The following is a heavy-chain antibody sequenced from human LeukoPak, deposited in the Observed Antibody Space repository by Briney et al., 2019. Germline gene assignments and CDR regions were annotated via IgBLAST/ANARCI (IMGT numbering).Heavy chain of an antibody. J-gene: IGHJ4*02. CDR1: GFPFSSYS. CDR3: ATNTMTHLDY. Sequence: QPGGSLRLSCAASGFPFSSYSMTWVGQAPGKGLEWVSFISSSSNSIFYADSVKGRFTISRDNAKNSLYIQMNSLRDEDTAVYYCATNTMTHLDYWGQGILVTVSS. D-gene: IGHD3-3*01. CDR2: ISSSSNSI. V-gene: IGHV3-48*02.